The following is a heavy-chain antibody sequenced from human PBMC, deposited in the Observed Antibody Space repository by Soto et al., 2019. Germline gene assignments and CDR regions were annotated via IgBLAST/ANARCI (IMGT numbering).Heavy chain of an antibody. V-gene: IGHV3-23*01. Sequence: EVHLLESGGDLVQPGGSLRLSCAASGFSFSTYAMSWVRQAPGKGLEGVPTISSSGVNTYYTDSVKGRFTISRDKSKDTLYLPMNSLRAEDTAIYYCAKRPTSTGFGDPFDVWGQGTMVTVSS. D-gene: IGHD3-10*01. CDR3: AKRPTSTGFGDPFDV. J-gene: IGHJ3*01. CDR1: GFSFSTYA. CDR2: ISSSGVNT.